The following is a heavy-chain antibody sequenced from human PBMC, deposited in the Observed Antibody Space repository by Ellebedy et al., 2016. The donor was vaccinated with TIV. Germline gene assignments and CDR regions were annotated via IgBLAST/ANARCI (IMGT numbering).Heavy chain of an antibody. CDR1: GYTFSSYG. CDR2: ISAYTGDT. Sequence: ASVQVSCKTSGYTFSSYGISWVRQAPGQGLEWMGWISAYTGDTKSAQRFQGRVTMTTDTSTSTAYMELRSLRSDDTAVYYCTRDMVQGMVARYLWFDYWGQGTLVTVSS. CDR3: TRDMVQGMVARYLWFDY. D-gene: IGHD5-12*01. J-gene: IGHJ4*02. V-gene: IGHV1-18*04.